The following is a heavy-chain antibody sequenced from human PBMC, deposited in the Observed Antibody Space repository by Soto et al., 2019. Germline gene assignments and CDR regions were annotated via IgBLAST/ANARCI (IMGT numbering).Heavy chain of an antibody. J-gene: IGHJ4*02. Sequence: GVSLRLSCAAAGFPFSSYSMNWARQAPGKGLEWISYISSSSRTIYYPDSVKGRFTISRDNAKNSLYLQMNSLRAEDTAVYYCARDKGRSPLDYWGQGTLVTVSS. D-gene: IGHD2-15*01. CDR2: ISSSSRTI. V-gene: IGHV3-48*01. CDR3: ARDKGRSPLDY. CDR1: GFPFSSYS.